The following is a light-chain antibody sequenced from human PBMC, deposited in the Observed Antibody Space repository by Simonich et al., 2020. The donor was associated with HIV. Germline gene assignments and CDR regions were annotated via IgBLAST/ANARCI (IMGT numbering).Light chain of an antibody. CDR1: QSVSSN. CDR3: QQYHNWPPYT. V-gene: IGKV3-15*01. J-gene: IGKJ2*01. Sequence: EIVMTQSPATLSVSPGERATLSCRASQSVSSNLAWYQQRPGQAPSLLIYAASTRATGIPARFSGSGSGTEFTLTISSMQSEDFAVYYCQQYHNWPPYTFGQGTKLEIK. CDR2: AAS.